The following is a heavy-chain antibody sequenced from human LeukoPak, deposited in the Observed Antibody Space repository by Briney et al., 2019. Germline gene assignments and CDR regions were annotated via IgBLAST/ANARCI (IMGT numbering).Heavy chain of an antibody. CDR1: GYTFTGYY. V-gene: IGHV1-2*02. CDR2: INPNSGGT. Sequence: ASVKVSCKASGYTFTGYYMHWVRQAPGQGLEWMGWINPNSGGTNYAQKFQGRVTMTRDTSISTAYMELSRLRSDDTAVYYCARVITYYYDSSGYSAIDYWGQGTLVTVSS. CDR3: ARVITYYYDSSGYSAIDY. J-gene: IGHJ4*02. D-gene: IGHD3-22*01.